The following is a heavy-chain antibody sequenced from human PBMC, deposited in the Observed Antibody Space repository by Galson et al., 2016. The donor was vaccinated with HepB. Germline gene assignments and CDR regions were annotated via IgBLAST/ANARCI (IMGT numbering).Heavy chain of an antibody. Sequence: SLRLSCAASGFTFNTYSMNWVRQAPGKGLEWVSYISSSSGVIFYADSVKGRFTISRDNSKNSLYLQMNSLRAEDTATYYCARDRNILPFDYWGLGTLVTVSS. CDR3: ARDRNILPFDY. CDR1: GFTFNTYS. D-gene: IGHD2/OR15-2a*01. V-gene: IGHV3-48*01. CDR2: ISSSSGVI. J-gene: IGHJ4*02.